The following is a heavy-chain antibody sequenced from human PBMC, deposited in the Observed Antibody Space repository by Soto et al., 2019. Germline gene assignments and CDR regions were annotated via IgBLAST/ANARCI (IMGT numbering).Heavy chain of an antibody. D-gene: IGHD3-10*01. V-gene: IGHV3-74*01. J-gene: IGHJ4*02. CDR1: GFTFSSDW. CDR3: ARSWNYASGSRIDY. CDR2: IISDGSNT. Sequence: EVQLVESGGGLVQPGGSLRLSCAASGFTFSSDWMHWVRQAPGKGLVWVSRIISDGSNTYYADSVKGRFTISRDNAKNTLYLQMNSLRAEDTAVYYCARSWNYASGSRIDYWGQGNLVTVSS.